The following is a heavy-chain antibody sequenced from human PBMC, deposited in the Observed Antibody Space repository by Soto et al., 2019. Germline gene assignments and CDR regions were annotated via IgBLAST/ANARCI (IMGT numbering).Heavy chain of an antibody. CDR3: ARDQGYDSSGYYFPRDAFDI. D-gene: IGHD3-22*01. J-gene: IGHJ3*02. CDR2: IIPIFGTA. Sequence: SVKVSCKASGGTFSSYAISWVRQAPGQGLEWMGGIIPIFGTANYAQKFQGRVTITADESTSTAYMELSSLRSEDTAVYYCARDQGYDSSGYYFPRDAFDIWGQGTMVTVSS. V-gene: IGHV1-69*13. CDR1: GGTFSSYA.